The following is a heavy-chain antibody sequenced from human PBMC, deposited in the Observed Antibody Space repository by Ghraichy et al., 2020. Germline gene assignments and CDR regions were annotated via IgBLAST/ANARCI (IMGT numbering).Heavy chain of an antibody. CDR3: AKDLYEMATITVDY. Sequence: GGSLRLSCAASGFTFSSYAMSWVRQAPGKGLEWVSAISGSGGSTYYADSVKGRFTISRDNSKNTLYLQMNSLRAEDTAIYYCAKDLYEMATITVDYWGQGTLVTVSS. CDR2: ISGSGGST. CDR1: GFTFSSYA. D-gene: IGHD5-24*01. J-gene: IGHJ4*02. V-gene: IGHV3-23*01.